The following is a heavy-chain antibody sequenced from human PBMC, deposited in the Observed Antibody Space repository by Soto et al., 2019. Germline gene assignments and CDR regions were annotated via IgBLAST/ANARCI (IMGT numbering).Heavy chain of an antibody. CDR1: GFTFSSYW. D-gene: IGHD6-6*01. J-gene: IGHJ4*02. Sequence: EVQLVESGGGLVQPGGSLRLSCAASGFTFSSYWMSWVRQAPGKGLEWVANIKQDGSEKYYVDSVKGRFTISRDNAKNSLYLQMNSLRAEDTDVYYCARDGRIAARPFGYWGQGTLVTVSS. V-gene: IGHV3-7*01. CDR2: IKQDGSEK. CDR3: ARDGRIAARPFGY.